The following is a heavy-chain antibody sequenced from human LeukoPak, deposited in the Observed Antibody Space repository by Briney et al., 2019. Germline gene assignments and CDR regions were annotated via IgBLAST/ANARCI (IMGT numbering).Heavy chain of an antibody. CDR1: GFTFDDYA. CDR2: ISWNSGSI. D-gene: IGHD1-7*01. Sequence: GGSLRLPCAASGFTFDDYAMHWVRQAPGKGLEWVSGISWNSGSIGYADSVKGRFTISRDNAKNSLYLQMNSLRAEDTALYYCAKGVTGTTSWFDPWGQGTLVTVSS. J-gene: IGHJ5*02. CDR3: AKGVTGTTSWFDP. V-gene: IGHV3-9*01.